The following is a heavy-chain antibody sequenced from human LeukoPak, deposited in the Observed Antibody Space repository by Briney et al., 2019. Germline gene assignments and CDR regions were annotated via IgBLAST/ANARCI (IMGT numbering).Heavy chain of an antibody. V-gene: IGHV1-8*01. J-gene: IGHJ4*02. Sequence: RASVKVSCKASGYTFTSYDINWVRQATGQGLEWMGWMNPNSGNTGYAQKFQGRVTMTRDTSISTAYMELSRLRSDDTAVYYCARGLRLGEGVQDPFGDYWGQGTLVTVSS. CDR2: MNPNSGNT. CDR1: GYTFTSYD. CDR3: ARGLRLGEGVQDPFGDY. D-gene: IGHD3-16*01.